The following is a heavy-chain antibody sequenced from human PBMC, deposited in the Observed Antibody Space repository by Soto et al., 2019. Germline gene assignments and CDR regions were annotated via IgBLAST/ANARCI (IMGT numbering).Heavy chain of an antibody. CDR1: GGTFSSYA. Sequence: ASVKVSCKASGGTFSSYAISWVRQAPGQGLEWMGGIIPIFGTANYAQKFQGRVTITADESTSTAYMELSSLRSEDTAVYYCAREGVSEGPHYGDYVSYYYGMDVWGQGTTVTVSS. CDR2: IIPIFGTA. V-gene: IGHV1-69*13. J-gene: IGHJ6*02. D-gene: IGHD4-17*01. CDR3: AREGVSEGPHYGDYVSYYYGMDV.